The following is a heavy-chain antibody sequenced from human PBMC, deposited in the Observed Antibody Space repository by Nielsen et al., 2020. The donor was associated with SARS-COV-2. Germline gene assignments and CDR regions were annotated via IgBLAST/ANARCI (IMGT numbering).Heavy chain of an antibody. CDR2: IYPGDSQT. CDR3: ARGGQWLEH. CDR1: GYSFTNYW. J-gene: IGHJ4*02. Sequence: GESLKISCKGSGYSFTNYWIAWVRQMPGKGLEWMGVIYPGDSQTRYSPSFQGQVTISADKSVNTAYVLWSSLRASDTAMYYCARGGQWLEHWGQGTLVTVPS. D-gene: IGHD1-1*01. V-gene: IGHV5-51*01.